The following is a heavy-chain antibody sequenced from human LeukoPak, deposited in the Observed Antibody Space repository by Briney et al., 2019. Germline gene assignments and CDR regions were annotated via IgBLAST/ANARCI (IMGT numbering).Heavy chain of an antibody. CDR2: INPNSGGT. Sequence: HGASVKVSCKASGYTFTGYYMHWVRQAPGQGLEWMGWINPNSGGTNYAQKFQGRVTMTRDTSISTAYMELSRLRSDDTAVYYCARTPKNYDFWSGYYTAFDYWGQGTLVTVSS. CDR3: ARTPKNYDFWSGYYTAFDY. V-gene: IGHV1-2*02. D-gene: IGHD3-3*01. CDR1: GYTFTGYY. J-gene: IGHJ4*02.